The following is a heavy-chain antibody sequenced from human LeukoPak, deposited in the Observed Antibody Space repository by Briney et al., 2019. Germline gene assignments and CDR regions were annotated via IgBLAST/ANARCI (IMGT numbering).Heavy chain of an antibody. Sequence: SETLSLTCTVSGGSISRYYWSWIRQPPGKGLEWVGYIYYSGSTNYNPSLKSRVTISVDTSKNQFSLKLNSVTAADTAVYYCARGARYPQGNFDYWGQGTLVTVSS. D-gene: IGHD1-14*01. J-gene: IGHJ4*02. CDR3: ARGARYPQGNFDY. CDR1: GGSISRYY. V-gene: IGHV4-59*01. CDR2: IYYSGST.